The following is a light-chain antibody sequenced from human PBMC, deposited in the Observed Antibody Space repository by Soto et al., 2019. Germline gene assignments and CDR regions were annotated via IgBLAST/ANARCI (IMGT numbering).Light chain of an antibody. CDR2: EVT. CDR1: SSDVGGYHY. J-gene: IGLJ2*01. V-gene: IGLV2-8*01. CDR3: SSYAGSNNLV. Sequence: QSALTQPPSASGSPGQSVTISCTGTSSDVGGYHYVSWYQQHPGKAPKLMIHEVTQPPSGVPDRFSGSKSGNTASLTVSGLQGEDEADYYCSSYAGSNNLVFGGGTKLTVL.